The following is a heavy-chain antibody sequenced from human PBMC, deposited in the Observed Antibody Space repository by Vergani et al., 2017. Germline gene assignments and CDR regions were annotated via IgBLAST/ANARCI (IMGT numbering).Heavy chain of an antibody. J-gene: IGHJ3*02. Sequence: EVQLVESGGGLVKPGGSLRLSCAASGFTFSSYSMNWVRQAPGKGLEWVSSIISSSSYIYYADSVKGRFTISRDNAKNSLYLQMNSLRAEDTAVYYCARVSRAYCSSTSCYAFDIWGQGTMVTVSS. D-gene: IGHD2-2*01. V-gene: IGHV3-21*01. CDR2: IISSSSYI. CDR1: GFTFSSYS. CDR3: ARVSRAYCSSTSCYAFDI.